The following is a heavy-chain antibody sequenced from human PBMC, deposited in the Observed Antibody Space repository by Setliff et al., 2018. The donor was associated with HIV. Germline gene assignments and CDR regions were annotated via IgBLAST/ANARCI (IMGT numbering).Heavy chain of an antibody. D-gene: IGHD4-4*01. J-gene: IGHJ6*03. CDR3: ARITDDYSRFYYYMDV. CDR2: IYYSGST. V-gene: IGHV4-59*01. Sequence: SETLSLTCTVSGGSISSYYWSWIRQPPGKGLEWIGYIYYSGSTNYNPSLKSRVTISVDTSKNEVSLKLTYVTSADTAVYYCARITDDYSRFYYYMDVWGKGTTVTVSS. CDR1: GGSISSYY.